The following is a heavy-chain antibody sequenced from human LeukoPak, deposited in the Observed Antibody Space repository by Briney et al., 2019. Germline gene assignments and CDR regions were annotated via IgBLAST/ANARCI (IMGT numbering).Heavy chain of an antibody. D-gene: IGHD3-16*01. CDR2: ISSSSSTI. CDR1: GFTFSSYS. CDR3: ARDLTGGYFDY. V-gene: IGHV3-48*04. J-gene: IGHJ4*02. Sequence: GGSLRLSCAASGFTFSSYSLNWVRQAPGKGLEWVSYISSSSSTIYYADSVKGRFLISRDNAKNSLYLKMNSLRAEDTAVYYCARDLTGGYFDYWGQGTLVTVSS.